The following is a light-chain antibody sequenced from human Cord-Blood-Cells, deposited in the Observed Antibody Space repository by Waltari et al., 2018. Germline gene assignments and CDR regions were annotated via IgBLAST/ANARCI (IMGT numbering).Light chain of an antibody. V-gene: IGKV1D-43*01. J-gene: IGKJ4*01. Sequence: AIRMTQSPFSLSASVGDRVTITCWASQDISSYLTWYQQKPAKAPKLFIYYASSLQSGVPTRISGSGAGEDNSLTISSLPPEDSATYYRQQYYSTPLTFGGGTKVEIK. CDR2: YAS. CDR3: QQYYSTPLT. CDR1: QDISSY.